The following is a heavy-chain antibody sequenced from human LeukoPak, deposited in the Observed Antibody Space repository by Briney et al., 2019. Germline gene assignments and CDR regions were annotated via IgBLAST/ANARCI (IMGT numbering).Heavy chain of an antibody. CDR2: IKGKTAAGAP. J-gene: IGHJ4*02. D-gene: IGHD3-3*01. CDR1: GVTLTSAW. CDR3: HTGDYDFWSGFYSPNHYFDY. V-gene: IGHV3-15*01. Sequence: GGSLRLSCAVSGVTLTSAWMSWVRQAPGKGLEWVGRIKGKTAAGAPDYVASVKGRFTISRDDSKNTLFLQMNSLKTEDTAVYYCHTGDYDFWSGFYSPNHYFDYWGQGTLVTVSS.